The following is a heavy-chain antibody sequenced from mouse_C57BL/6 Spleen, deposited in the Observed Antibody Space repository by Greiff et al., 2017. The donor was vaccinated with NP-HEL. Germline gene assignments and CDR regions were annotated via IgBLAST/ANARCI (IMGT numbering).Heavy chain of an antibody. V-gene: IGHV1-26*01. J-gene: IGHJ3*01. CDR1: GYTFTDYY. CDR3: ASRERAWFAY. CDR2: INPNTGGT. Sequence: EVQLQQSGPELVKPGASVKISCKASGYTFTDYYMNWVKQSHGKSLEWIGDINPNTGGTSYNQKFKGKATLTVDKSSSTAYMELRSLTSEDTEVYDCASRERAWFAYWGQGTLVTVSA.